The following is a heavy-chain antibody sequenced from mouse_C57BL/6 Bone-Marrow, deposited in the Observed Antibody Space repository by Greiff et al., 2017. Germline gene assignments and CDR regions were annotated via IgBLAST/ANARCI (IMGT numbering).Heavy chain of an antibody. J-gene: IGHJ1*03. CDR3: ARDFYWYFDV. Sequence: EVQGVESGGGLVKPGGSLKLSCAASGFTFSSYAMSWVRQTPEKRLELVATISDGGSYTYYPDNVKGRFTISRDNAKNNLYLQMSHLKSEDTAMYYCARDFYWYFDVWGTGTTVTVSS. V-gene: IGHV5-4*01. CDR2: ISDGGSYT. CDR1: GFTFSSYA.